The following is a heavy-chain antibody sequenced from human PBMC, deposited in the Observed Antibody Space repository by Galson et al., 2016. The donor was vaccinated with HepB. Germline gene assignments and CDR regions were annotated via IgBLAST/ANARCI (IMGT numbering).Heavy chain of an antibody. V-gene: IGHV4-39*01. D-gene: IGHD2-2*01. J-gene: IGHJ4*02. CDR3: ARHGSTSTSCPGYY. CDR1: GGSLSSNPYS. Sequence: ETLSLTCTVSGGSLSSNPYSWGWIRQPPGKGLEWIGSFYYSGSTYYNPSLKSRVTISVDTSKNQFSLKLNSVTAADTAVYHCARHGSTSTSCPGYYWGQGTLVTVSP. CDR2: FYYSGST.